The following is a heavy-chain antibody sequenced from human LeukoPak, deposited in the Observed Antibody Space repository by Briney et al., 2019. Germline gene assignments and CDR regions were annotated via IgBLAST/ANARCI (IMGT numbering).Heavy chain of an antibody. V-gene: IGHV3-21*06. CDR3: ARLRWEQTGYSSDY. Sequence: GGSLRLSCAASGFTFNKYSMNWVRQAPGKGLEWVASISTSSSYIYYADSVKGRFTISRDNDMNSLYLQMNSLRAEDTAVFYCARLRWEQTGYSSDYWGQGTLVTVS. CDR1: GFTFNKYS. J-gene: IGHJ4*02. D-gene: IGHD4-23*01. CDR2: ISTSSSYI.